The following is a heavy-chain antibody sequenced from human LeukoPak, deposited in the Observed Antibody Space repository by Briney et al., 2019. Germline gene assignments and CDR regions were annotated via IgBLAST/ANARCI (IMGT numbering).Heavy chain of an antibody. CDR3: ARSKDILPGYCFDY. CDR1: DDSITNYY. V-gene: IGHV4-59*01. CDR2: FYYSGST. D-gene: IGHD3-9*01. J-gene: IGHJ4*02. Sequence: SETLSLTCSVSDDSITNYYWSWLRQPPGKGLEWIGHFYYSGSTNYNPPLKSRVTISLDKSKNQFSLNVTSVTAADTAVYYCARSKDILPGYCFDYGGQGTLVTVSS.